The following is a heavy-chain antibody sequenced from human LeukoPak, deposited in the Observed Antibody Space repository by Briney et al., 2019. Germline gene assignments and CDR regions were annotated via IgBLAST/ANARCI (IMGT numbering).Heavy chain of an antibody. CDR1: GGSISSSSYY. Sequence: PSETLSLTCTVSGGSISSSSYYWGWIRQPPGKGLEWIGSIYYSGSTYYNPSLKSRVTISVDTSKNQSSLKLSSVTAADTAVYYCARLGVLPAAVIDYWGQGTLVTVSS. CDR2: IYYSGST. CDR3: ARLGVLPAAVIDY. D-gene: IGHD2-2*01. J-gene: IGHJ4*02. V-gene: IGHV4-39*01.